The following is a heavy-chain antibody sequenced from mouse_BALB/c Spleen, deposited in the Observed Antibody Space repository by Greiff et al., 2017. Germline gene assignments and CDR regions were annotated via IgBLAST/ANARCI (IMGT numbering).Heavy chain of an antibody. Sequence: EVMLVESGAELVKPGASVKLSCTASGFNIKDTYMHWVKQRPEQGLEWIGRIDPANGNTKYDPKFQGKATITADTSSNTAYLQLSSLTSEDTAVYYCARPTGYYAMDYWGQGTSVTVSS. V-gene: IGHV14-3*02. CDR1: GFNIKDTY. CDR2: IDPANGNT. J-gene: IGHJ4*01. CDR3: ARPTGYYAMDY.